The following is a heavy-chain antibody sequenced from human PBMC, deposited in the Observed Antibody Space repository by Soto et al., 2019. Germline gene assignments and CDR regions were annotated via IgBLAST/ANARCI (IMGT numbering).Heavy chain of an antibody. CDR1: GFTFSSYS. CDR3: ARVLGELSFNAFDI. J-gene: IGHJ3*02. D-gene: IGHD3-16*02. Sequence: GGSLRLSCAASGFTFSSYSMNWVRQAPGKGLEWVASISSSSSYIYYADSVKGRFTISRDNAKNSLYLQMNSLRAEDTAVYYCARVLGELSFNAFDIWGQGTMVTVSS. V-gene: IGHV3-21*01. CDR2: ISSSSSYI.